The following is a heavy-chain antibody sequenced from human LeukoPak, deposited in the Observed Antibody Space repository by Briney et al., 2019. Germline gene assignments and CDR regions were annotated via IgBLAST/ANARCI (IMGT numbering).Heavy chain of an antibody. Sequence: SETLSLTCTVSGGSISSYYWSWIRQPPGKGLEWIGYIYYSGSTNYNPSLKSRVTISVDTSKNQFSLKLSSVTAADTAVYYCATHSSSYSYFDYWGQGTLVTVSS. V-gene: IGHV4-59*01. J-gene: IGHJ4*02. CDR2: IYYSGST. CDR1: GGSISSYY. D-gene: IGHD3-22*01. CDR3: ATHSSSYSYFDY.